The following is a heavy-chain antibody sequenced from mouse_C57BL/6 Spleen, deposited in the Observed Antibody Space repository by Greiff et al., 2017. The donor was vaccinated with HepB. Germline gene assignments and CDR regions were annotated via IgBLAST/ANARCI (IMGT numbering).Heavy chain of an antibody. CDR1: GYAFTNYL. Sequence: QVQLKESGAELVRPGTSVKVSCKASGYAFTNYLIEWVKQRPGQGLEWIGVINPGSGGTNYNEKFKGKATLTADKSSSTAYMQLSSLTSEDSAVYFCARGNYGAYWGQGTLVTVSA. V-gene: IGHV1-54*01. D-gene: IGHD2-1*01. J-gene: IGHJ3*01. CDR2: INPGSGGT. CDR3: ARGNYGAY.